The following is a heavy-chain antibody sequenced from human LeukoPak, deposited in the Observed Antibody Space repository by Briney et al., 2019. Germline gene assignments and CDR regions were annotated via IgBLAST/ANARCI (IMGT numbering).Heavy chain of an antibody. CDR1: GGSISSGRYY. J-gene: IGHJ4*02. V-gene: IGHV4-31*03. CDR3: ARVTTGGDVDY. Sequence: PSETLSLTCTVSGGSISSGRYYWTWIRQRPGEGLEWIGYMHNNGNTYYNPYLKSRVTMSEDMSKNQFSLKLSSVRAADAAVYYCARVTTGGDVDYWGQGTLVTVSS. CDR2: MHNNGNT. D-gene: IGHD2-8*02.